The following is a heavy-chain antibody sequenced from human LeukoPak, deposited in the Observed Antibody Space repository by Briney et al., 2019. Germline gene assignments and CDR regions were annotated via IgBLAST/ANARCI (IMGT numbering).Heavy chain of an antibody. CDR2: INHSGST. V-gene: IGHV4-34*01. Sequence: SETLSLTCAVYGGSFSGYYWSWIRLPPGKGLEWIGEINHSGSTNYNPSLKSRVTISVDTSKNQFSPKLSSVTAADTAVYYCARESNRAYDYWGQGTLVTVSS. D-gene: IGHD1-14*01. CDR3: ARESNRAYDY. CDR1: GGSFSGYY. J-gene: IGHJ4*02.